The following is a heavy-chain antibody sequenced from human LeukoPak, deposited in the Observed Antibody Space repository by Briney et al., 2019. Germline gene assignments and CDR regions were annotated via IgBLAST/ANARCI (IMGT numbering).Heavy chain of an antibody. CDR3: ARDRYYGSGSYTFDY. CDR1: GFTFSSYA. Sequence: GRPLRLSCAASGFTFSSYAMHWVRQAPGKGLEWVAVISYDGSNKYYADSVKGRFTISRDNSKNTLYLQMNSLRAEDTAVYYCARDRYYGSGSYTFDYWGQGTLVTVSS. CDR2: ISYDGSNK. V-gene: IGHV3-30-3*01. D-gene: IGHD3-10*01. J-gene: IGHJ4*02.